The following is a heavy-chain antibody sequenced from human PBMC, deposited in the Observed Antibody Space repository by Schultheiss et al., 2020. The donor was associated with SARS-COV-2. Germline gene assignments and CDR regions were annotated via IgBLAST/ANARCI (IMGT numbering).Heavy chain of an antibody. CDR3: AHRRIAVAGGGFDP. V-gene: IGHV2-26*01. CDR1: GFSLTNVTMG. Sequence: SGPTLVKPTETLTLTCTVSGFSLTNVTMGVSWIRQPPGKALEWLAHIFSTDEKSYSTSLRSRLTISKDPSKSQVVLAMTNIDPVDTATYYCAHRRIAVAGGGFDPWGQGTLVTVSS. J-gene: IGHJ5*02. CDR2: IFSTDEK. D-gene: IGHD6-19*01.